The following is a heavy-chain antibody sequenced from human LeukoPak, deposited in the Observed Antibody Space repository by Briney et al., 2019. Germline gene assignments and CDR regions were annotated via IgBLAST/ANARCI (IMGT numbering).Heavy chain of an antibody. Sequence: SETLSLTCTGSGYSISSAYYWGWIRQPPGKGLEWIGSIYHSGSTYYNPSLRSRVTISVDTSKNQFSLKLSSVTAADTAVYYCARDPPGGSYPFDYWGQGTLVTVSS. CDR1: GYSISSAYY. J-gene: IGHJ4*02. CDR2: IYHSGST. D-gene: IGHD1-26*01. CDR3: ARDPPGGSYPFDY. V-gene: IGHV4-38-2*02.